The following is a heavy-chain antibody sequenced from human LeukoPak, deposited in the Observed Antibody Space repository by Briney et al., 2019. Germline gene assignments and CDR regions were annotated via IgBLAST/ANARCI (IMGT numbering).Heavy chain of an antibody. J-gene: IGHJ4*02. CDR1: GFTFDDYA. Sequence: PGGSLRLSCAASGFTFDDYAMHWVRQAPGKGLEWVSGISWNSGSIGYADSVKDRFTISRDNAKNSLYLQMNSLRAEDTALYYCAKDLGPYSSSWFDYWGQGTLVTVSS. D-gene: IGHD6-13*01. V-gene: IGHV3-9*01. CDR3: AKDLGPYSSSWFDY. CDR2: ISWNSGSI.